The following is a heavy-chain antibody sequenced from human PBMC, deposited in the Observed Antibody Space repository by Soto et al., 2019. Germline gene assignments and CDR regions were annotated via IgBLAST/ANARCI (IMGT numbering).Heavy chain of an antibody. V-gene: IGHV1-46*01. CDR2: INPSGGST. Sequence: GASVKVSCKASGYTFTSYYMHWVRQAPGQGLEWMGIINPSGGSTSYAQKFQGRVTMTRDTSTSTVCMELSSLRSEDTAVYYCARDLLGYSYGWSDAFDIWGQGTMVTVSS. D-gene: IGHD5-18*01. CDR3: ARDLLGYSYGWSDAFDI. CDR1: GYTFTSYY. J-gene: IGHJ3*02.